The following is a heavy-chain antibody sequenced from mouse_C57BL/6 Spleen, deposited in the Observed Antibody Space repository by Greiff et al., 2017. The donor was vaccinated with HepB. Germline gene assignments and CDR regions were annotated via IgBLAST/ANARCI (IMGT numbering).Heavy chain of an antibody. CDR3: ARDPFLRYFDY. J-gene: IGHJ2*01. Sequence: VQLQQSGPGLVKPSQSLSLTCSVTGYSITSGYYWNWIRQFPGNKLEWMGYISYDGSNNYNPSLKNRISITRDTSKNQCFLKLTSVTTEDTATYYCARDPFLRYFDYWGQGTTLTVSS. V-gene: IGHV3-6*01. CDR1: GYSITSGYY. CDR2: ISYDGSN. D-gene: IGHD1-1*01.